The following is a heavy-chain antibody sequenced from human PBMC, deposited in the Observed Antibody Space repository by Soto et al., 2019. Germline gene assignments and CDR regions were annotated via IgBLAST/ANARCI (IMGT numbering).Heavy chain of an antibody. Sequence: EVQLLESGGNLVEPGGSLRLSCVVSGFTFGSYAMSWVRQAPEKGPEWVAILGGDGFTTYYGDSVRGRFTISGDKSKSTLFLQMNSLRADDTGGYYCAKALRPSLNFFYYMDVWGRGTAVIVSS. J-gene: IGHJ6*03. V-gene: IGHV3-23*01. CDR3: AKALRPSLNFFYYMDV. D-gene: IGHD2-2*01. CDR1: GFTFGSYA. CDR2: LGGDGFTT.